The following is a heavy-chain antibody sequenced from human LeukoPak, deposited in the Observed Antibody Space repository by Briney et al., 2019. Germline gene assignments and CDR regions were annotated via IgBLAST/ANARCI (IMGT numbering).Heavy chain of an antibody. V-gene: IGHV3-7*01. J-gene: IGHJ5*02. Sequence: GGSLRLSCAGSGFTFSSYWMSWVRQAPGKGLEWVANIKQDGSEKYYVDSVKGRFTISRDNAKNSLYLQMNSLRAEDTAVYYCARSAWFDPWGQGTLVTVSS. CDR2: IKQDGSEK. D-gene: IGHD6-25*01. CDR3: ARSAWFDP. CDR1: GFTFSSYW.